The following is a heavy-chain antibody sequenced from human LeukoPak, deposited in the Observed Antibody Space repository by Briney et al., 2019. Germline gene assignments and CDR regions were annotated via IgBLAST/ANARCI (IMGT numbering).Heavy chain of an antibody. CDR3: ARAYDIDV. V-gene: IGHV4-59*01. CDR2: IYYTGAT. CDR1: GGSISNYY. J-gene: IGHJ6*02. Sequence: PSETLSLTCTVSGGSISNYYWSWIRQPPGKALEWIGYIYYTGATKYNPSLKSRATISLDTSKNQFSLKLTSVTAADTVLFFYARAYDIDVWGQGTTVTVSS.